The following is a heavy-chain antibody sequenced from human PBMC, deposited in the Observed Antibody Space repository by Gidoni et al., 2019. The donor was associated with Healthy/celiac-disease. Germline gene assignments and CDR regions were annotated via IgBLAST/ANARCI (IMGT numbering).Heavy chain of an antibody. CDR3: ARVGDFWSGYEAYFDY. D-gene: IGHD3-3*01. CDR1: GFTFCRYT. J-gene: IGHJ4*02. V-gene: IGHV3-48*04. CDR2: ISSSSSTI. Sequence: EVQLVESGGGLVQPGGSLRLSWAASGFTFCRYTMNWVRPAHGKGLEWVSYISSSSSTIYYADSVKGRFTISRDNAQNSLYLQMNNLRAEDTAVYYCARVGDFWSGYEAYFDYWGQGTLVTVSS.